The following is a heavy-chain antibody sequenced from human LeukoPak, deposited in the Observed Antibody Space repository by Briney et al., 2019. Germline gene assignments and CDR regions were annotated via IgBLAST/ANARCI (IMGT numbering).Heavy chain of an antibody. J-gene: IGHJ3*02. CDR3: ARGSGYVSAFDI. Sequence: SVKVSCKASGGTFSGYAISWVRQAPGQGLEWMGGIIPIFGTANYAQKFQGRVTITADESTSTAYMELSSLRSEDTAVYYCARGSGYVSAFDIWGQGTMVTVSS. D-gene: IGHD3-10*01. V-gene: IGHV1-69*13. CDR1: GGTFSGYA. CDR2: IIPIFGTA.